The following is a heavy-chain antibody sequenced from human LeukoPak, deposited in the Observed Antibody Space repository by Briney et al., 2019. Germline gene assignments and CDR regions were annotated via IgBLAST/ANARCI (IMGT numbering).Heavy chain of an antibody. J-gene: IGHJ4*02. CDR3: ARHGGGGESYPRVLDY. D-gene: IGHD1-26*01. V-gene: IGHV4-59*08. Sequence: SETLSLTCTVSGGSISPYYWSWIRQPPGKGLEWIGYIYYSGSTNYNPSPKSRVTISVDTSKNQFSLRLSSVTAADTAVYYCARHGGGGESYPRVLDYWGRGTLATVSS. CDR2: IYYSGST. CDR1: GGSISPYY.